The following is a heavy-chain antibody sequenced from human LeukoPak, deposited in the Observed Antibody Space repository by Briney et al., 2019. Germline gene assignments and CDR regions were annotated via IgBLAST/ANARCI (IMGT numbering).Heavy chain of an antibody. CDR1: GYTFTSYD. Sequence: ASVKVSCKASGYTFTSYDINWVRQATGQGLEWMGWMNPNSGNTAYAQKFQGRVTITRNTSISTAYMELSSLRSEDTAIYYCAREDYYDCGSSDYWGQGTLVTVSS. CDR3: AREDYYDCGSSDY. J-gene: IGHJ4*02. V-gene: IGHV1-8*03. CDR2: MNPNSGNT. D-gene: IGHD3-22*01.